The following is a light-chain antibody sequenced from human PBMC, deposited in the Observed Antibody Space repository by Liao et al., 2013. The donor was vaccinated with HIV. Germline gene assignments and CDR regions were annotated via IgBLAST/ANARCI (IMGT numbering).Light chain of an antibody. CDR3: QVWDSSSDRGV. Sequence: SYELTQPPSVSVSPGQTASITCSGDKLGDKYACWYQQKPGQSPVLVIYQDSKRPSGIPERFSGSNSGNTATLTISRVEAGDEADYYCQVWDSSSDRGVFGGGTKLTVL. V-gene: IGLV3-1*01. CDR1: KLGDKY. J-gene: IGLJ3*02. CDR2: QDS.